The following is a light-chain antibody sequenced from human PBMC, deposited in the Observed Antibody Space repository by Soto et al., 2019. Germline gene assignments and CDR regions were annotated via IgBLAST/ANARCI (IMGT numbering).Light chain of an antibody. CDR2: EVF. J-gene: IGLJ3*02. Sequence: QSALTQPPSASGSPGQPVSISCTGTSSDVGGYNRVSWYQHHPGKAPKLIIYEVFKRPSGVPDRFSGSKSGNTPSLTVSGLQAEDEADYYCNSYAGNSWVFGGGTKVTVL. V-gene: IGLV2-8*01. CDR1: SSDVGGYNR. CDR3: NSYAGNSWV.